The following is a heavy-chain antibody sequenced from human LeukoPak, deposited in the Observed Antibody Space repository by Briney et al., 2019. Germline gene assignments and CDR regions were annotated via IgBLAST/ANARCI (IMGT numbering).Heavy chain of an antibody. D-gene: IGHD1-1*01. CDR1: GYTFTSYG. CDR3: ARHGLNWNDGSDS. CDR2: IDPSDSYT. V-gene: IGHV5-10-1*01. Sequence: KVSCKASGYTFTSYGISWVRQAPGQGLEWMGRIDPSDSYTKYSPSFQGHVTISADKSISTAYLQWGSLKASDTAMYYCARHGLNWNDGSDSWGQGPLVTVSS. J-gene: IGHJ4*02.